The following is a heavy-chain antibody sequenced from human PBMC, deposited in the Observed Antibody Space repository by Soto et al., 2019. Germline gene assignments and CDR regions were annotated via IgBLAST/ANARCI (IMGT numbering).Heavy chain of an antibody. CDR2: IKSRTTGGTA. CDR1: GFTFSTIW. Sequence: EVQLVESGGGLVKPGASLRLSCAASGFTFSTIWMSWVRQAPGKGLEWVGRIKSRTTGGTADYAAPVQGRFTISRDDSTNTPYLQMNSLKTEDTAIYYCAKTFYSDRFFDYWGQGTLVTVSS. D-gene: IGHD3-3*01. V-gene: IGHV3-15*01. CDR3: AKTFYSDRFFDY. J-gene: IGHJ4*02.